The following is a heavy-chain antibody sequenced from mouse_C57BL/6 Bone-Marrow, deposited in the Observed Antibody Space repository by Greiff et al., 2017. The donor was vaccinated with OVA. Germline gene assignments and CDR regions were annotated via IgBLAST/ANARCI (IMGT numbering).Heavy chain of an antibody. D-gene: IGHD1-1*01. CDR1: GYSFTDYN. CDR3: AREEYYYGSSQAWFAY. CDR2: LNPNYGTT. Sequence: VQLKESGPELVKPGASVKISCTASGYSFTDYNMNWVKQSNGKSLEWIGVLNPNYGTTSYNQKFNGKATLTVDQSSSTAYMQLNSLTSEDSAVYDCAREEYYYGSSQAWFAYWGQGTLVTVSA. V-gene: IGHV1-39*01. J-gene: IGHJ3*01.